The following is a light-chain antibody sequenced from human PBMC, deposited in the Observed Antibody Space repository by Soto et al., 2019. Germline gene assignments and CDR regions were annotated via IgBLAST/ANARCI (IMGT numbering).Light chain of an antibody. CDR1: RSISTW. Sequence: DIQMTQSPSTLSASVGDRVTITCRASRSISTWLAWNQQKSGRAPRVLITDASSLQTGVPSRFSGSGSGTEFTLTISSLQPDDFATYYCQQYQGYSGTFGQGTKVEI. J-gene: IGKJ1*01. CDR2: DAS. CDR3: QQYQGYSGT. V-gene: IGKV1-5*01.